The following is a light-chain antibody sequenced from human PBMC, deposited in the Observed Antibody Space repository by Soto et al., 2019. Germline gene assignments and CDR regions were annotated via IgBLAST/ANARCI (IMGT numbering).Light chain of an antibody. V-gene: IGLV2-14*03. J-gene: IGLJ7*01. Sequence: QSALTQPASVSGSPGQSITISCTGTSSDVGGYNYVSWYQHHPGKAPKLMIYDVTNRPSGVSNRFSGSKSGNTASLTISGLQAEDEADYYCSSYTRSNIPVFGGGTQLTLL. CDR3: SSYTRSNIPV. CDR1: SSDVGGYNY. CDR2: DVT.